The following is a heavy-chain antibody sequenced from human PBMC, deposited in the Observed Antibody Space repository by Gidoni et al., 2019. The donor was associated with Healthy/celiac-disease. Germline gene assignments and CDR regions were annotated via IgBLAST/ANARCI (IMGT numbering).Heavy chain of an antibody. CDR2: ISGSGGST. J-gene: IGHJ3*02. V-gene: IGHV3-23*01. D-gene: IGHD4-17*01. CDR1: GFTFSRYA. Sequence: EVQLLESGGGLVQPGGSLRLSCEASGFTFSRYAMSWVRPAPGKGLEWVSAISGSGGSTYYADAVKGRFTISRDNSKNTLYLQMNSLRAEDTAVYYCAKEDTTVVTLDAFDIWGQGTMVTVSS. CDR3: AKEDTTVVTLDAFDI.